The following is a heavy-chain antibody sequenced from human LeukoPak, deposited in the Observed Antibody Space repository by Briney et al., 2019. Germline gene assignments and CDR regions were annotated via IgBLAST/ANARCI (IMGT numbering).Heavy chain of an antibody. CDR1: GGSISSYY. Sequence: SETLSLTCTVSGGSISSYYWSWIRQPAGKGLEWIGRIYTSGSTNYNPSLKSRVTISVDTSKNQFSLKLSSVTAADTAVYYCARRTSIAVTYYYYYYMDVWGKGTTVTVSS. CDR2: IYTSGST. V-gene: IGHV4-4*07. CDR3: ARRTSIAVTYYYYYYMDV. D-gene: IGHD6-6*01. J-gene: IGHJ6*03.